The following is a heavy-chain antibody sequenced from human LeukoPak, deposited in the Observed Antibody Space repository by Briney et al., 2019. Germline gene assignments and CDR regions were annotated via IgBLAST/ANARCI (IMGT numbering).Heavy chain of an antibody. Sequence: ASVKVSCKASGGTFSSYAISWVRQALGQGLEWMGGIIPIFGTANYAQKFQGRVTITADESTSTAYMELSSLRSEDTAVYYCARWDIVVVPAATETYNWFDPWGQGTLVAVSS. CDR2: IIPIFGTA. V-gene: IGHV1-69*13. CDR3: ARWDIVVVPAATETYNWFDP. J-gene: IGHJ5*02. CDR1: GGTFSSYA. D-gene: IGHD2-2*01.